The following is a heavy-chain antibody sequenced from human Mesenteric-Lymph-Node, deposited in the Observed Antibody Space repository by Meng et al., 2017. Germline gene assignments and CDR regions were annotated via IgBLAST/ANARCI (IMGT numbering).Heavy chain of an antibody. CDR3: ARDHYYGSGSYSYHFDY. J-gene: IGHJ4*02. V-gene: IGHV1-2*06. CDR1: GYTFTGYY. Sequence: ASVKVSCKASGYTFTGYYMHWVRQAPGQGLEWMGRINPNSGSTNYAQKFQGRVTMTRDTSISTAYMELSRLRSDDTAVYYCARDHYYGSGSYSYHFDYWGQGTLVTVSS. D-gene: IGHD3-10*01. CDR2: INPNSGST.